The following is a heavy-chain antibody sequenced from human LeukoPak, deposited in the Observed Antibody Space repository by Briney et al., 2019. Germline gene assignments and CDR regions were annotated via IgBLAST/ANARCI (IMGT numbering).Heavy chain of an antibody. CDR1: GFTFSDYW. CDR2: ISSDGSRV. V-gene: IGHV3-74*01. Sequence: PGGSLRLSCAASGFTFSDYWMHWVRQAPGKGLVWVSRISSDGSRVTYADSVKGRFTISRDNAKNTLYLQMNSLRAEDTAVYYCARDDHLDYWGQGTLVTVSS. J-gene: IGHJ4*02. CDR3: ARDDHLDY. D-gene: IGHD3-3*02.